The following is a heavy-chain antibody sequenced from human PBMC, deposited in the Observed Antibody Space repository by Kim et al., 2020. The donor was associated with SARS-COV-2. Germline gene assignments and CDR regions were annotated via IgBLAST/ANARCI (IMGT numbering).Heavy chain of an antibody. CDR3: ARVGNFPHEDAFDI. V-gene: IGHV3-13*01. Sequence: PGSVKGRFTISRENAKNSLYLQMNSLRAGDTAVYYCARVGNFPHEDAFDIWGQGTMVTVSS. D-gene: IGHD1-7*01. J-gene: IGHJ3*02.